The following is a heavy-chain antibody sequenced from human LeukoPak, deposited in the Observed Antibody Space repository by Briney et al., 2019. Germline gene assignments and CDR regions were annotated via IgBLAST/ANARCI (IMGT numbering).Heavy chain of an antibody. CDR3: ARDLGANDYGAFGP. CDR1: GFTFSSYS. D-gene: IGHD4-17*01. J-gene: IGHJ5*02. Sequence: GGSLRLSCAASGFTFSSYSMNWVRQAPGKRLEWVSYVSSSSSTIYYADSVKGRFTISRDNAKNTLYLQMNSLRAEDTAVYYCARDLGANDYGAFGPWGQGTLVTVSS. V-gene: IGHV3-48*04. CDR2: VSSSSSTI.